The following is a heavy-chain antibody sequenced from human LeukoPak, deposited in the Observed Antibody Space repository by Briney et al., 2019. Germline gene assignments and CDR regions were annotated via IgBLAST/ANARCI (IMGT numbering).Heavy chain of an antibody. CDR3: AKGGSYAPLDY. D-gene: IGHD1-26*01. CDR2: ISTSGGDT. V-gene: IGHV3-23*01. J-gene: IGHJ4*02. Sequence: GGSLRLSCAASGFTFTDSAMNWVRQAPGKGLEWVSAISTSGGDTIYTGSVKDRFTISRDNSKNTLYLQMNSLRAEDTAIYYCAKGGSYAPLDYWGQGTLVTVSS. CDR1: GFTFTDSA.